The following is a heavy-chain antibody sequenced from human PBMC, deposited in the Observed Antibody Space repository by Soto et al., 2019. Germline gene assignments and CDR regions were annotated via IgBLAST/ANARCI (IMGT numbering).Heavy chain of an antibody. Sequence: PSETLSLTCAVYGGSFSGYYLSWIRQPPGKGLEWIGEINHSGSTNYNPSLKSRVTISVDTSKNQFSLKLSSVTAADTAVYYCARGQGNWNHYYYYYYYMDVWGKGTTVTVSS. J-gene: IGHJ6*03. D-gene: IGHD1-20*01. CDR2: INHSGST. CDR3: ARGQGNWNHYYYYYYYMDV. CDR1: GGSFSGYY. V-gene: IGHV4-34*01.